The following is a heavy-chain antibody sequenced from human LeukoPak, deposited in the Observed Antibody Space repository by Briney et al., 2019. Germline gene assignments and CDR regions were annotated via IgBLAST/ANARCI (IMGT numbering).Heavy chain of an antibody. D-gene: IGHD5-24*01. Sequence: SQTLSLTCAISGDSVSSNTAAWNWIRQSPSRGLEWLGRTYYRSKWYNDYAVSVKSRITINPDTSKNQFSLQLNSVTPEDTAVYYCARSRWLQDYYYYYMDVWGKGTTVTVSS. J-gene: IGHJ6*03. CDR1: GDSVSSNTAA. V-gene: IGHV6-1*01. CDR3: ARSRWLQDYYYYYMDV. CDR2: TYYRSKWYN.